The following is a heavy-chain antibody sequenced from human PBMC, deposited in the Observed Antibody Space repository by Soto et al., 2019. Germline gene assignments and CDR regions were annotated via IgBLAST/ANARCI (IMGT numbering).Heavy chain of an antibody. Sequence: QVQLVQSGAEVKKPGASVKVSCKASGYTFTSYGISWVRQAPGQGLEWMGWISAYNRNTNYAQRLQGRVTMTTDTSTSTADMELRSLRSDDTAVYYCARVIAAAADFDYWGQGTLVTVSS. J-gene: IGHJ4*02. CDR2: ISAYNRNT. CDR1: GYTFTSYG. D-gene: IGHD6-13*01. CDR3: ARVIAAAADFDY. V-gene: IGHV1-18*01.